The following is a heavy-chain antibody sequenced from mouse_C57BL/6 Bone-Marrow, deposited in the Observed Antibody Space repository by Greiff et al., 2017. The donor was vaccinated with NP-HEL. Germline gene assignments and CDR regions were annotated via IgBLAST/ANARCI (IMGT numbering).Heavy chain of an antibody. Sequence: VQLQQSGAELVRPGASVKLSCTASGFNIKDDYMHWVKQRPEQGLEWIGWIDPENGDTEYASKFQGKATIEADTSSNTAYLQLSSLTYEDTAVYYCTTGWSFYAMDYWDQGTSVTVSS. CDR2: IDPENGDT. CDR1: GFNIKDDY. CDR3: TTGWSFYAMDY. D-gene: IGHD2-3*01. V-gene: IGHV14-4*01. J-gene: IGHJ4*01.